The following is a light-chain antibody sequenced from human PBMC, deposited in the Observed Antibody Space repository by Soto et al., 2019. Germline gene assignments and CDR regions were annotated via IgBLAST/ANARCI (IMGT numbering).Light chain of an antibody. Sequence: DVVMIQSPLSLPVTLGQPASISCRSSQGLVHSDGATFLAWFQQRPGQSTRRLIHQVSNRDSGVPDRFCGSGSGHDFTLKISRVEAEDVGVYYCLQGAHRQYTFGQAAKREI. CDR1: QGLVHSDGATF. CDR2: QVS. V-gene: IGKV2-30*02. CDR3: LQGAHRQYT. J-gene: IGKJ2*01.